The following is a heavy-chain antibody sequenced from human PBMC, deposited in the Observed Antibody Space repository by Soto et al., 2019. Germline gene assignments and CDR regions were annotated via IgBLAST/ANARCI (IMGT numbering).Heavy chain of an antibody. V-gene: IGHV1-46*01. J-gene: IGHJ4*02. D-gene: IGHD1-1*01. Sequence: QVHLMQSGAEVKKPGASVKISCEASGFTFTNYYIHWVRRAPGQGLEWMGTTNPPGGRSTYAQKSLGITTLAVNTSSRSVYLQLSRLTPDDTAFYYCASTATTYQPPVVYWGQGTPVTVSS. CDR3: ASTATTYQPPVVY. CDR2: TNPPGGRS. CDR1: GFTFTNYY.